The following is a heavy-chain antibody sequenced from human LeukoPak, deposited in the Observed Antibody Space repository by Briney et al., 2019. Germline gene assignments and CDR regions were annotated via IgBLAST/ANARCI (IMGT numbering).Heavy chain of an antibody. Sequence: PGGSLRLSCAASGFTFSSYWMSWVRQAPGKGLEWVANIKQDGSEKYYVDSVKGRFTISRDNAKNSLYLQMNSLRAEDTAAYYCARDTRITMIVVVSALDYWGQGTLVTVSS. CDR2: IKQDGSEK. J-gene: IGHJ4*02. CDR3: ARDTRITMIVVVSALDY. D-gene: IGHD3-22*01. CDR1: GFTFSSYW. V-gene: IGHV3-7*01.